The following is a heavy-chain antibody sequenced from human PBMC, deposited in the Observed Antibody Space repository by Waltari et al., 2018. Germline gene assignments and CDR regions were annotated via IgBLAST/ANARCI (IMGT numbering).Heavy chain of an antibody. D-gene: IGHD3-10*01. CDR1: GDSVSSNSAA. CDR3: ARGGSRGARVGYFDY. Sequence: QVQLQQSGPGLVKPSQTLSLTCAISGDSVSSNSAAWHWNRQSQWRGLEWLGRTYYMSKWYNDYAVSVKSRISIKPDTSKNQFSLQLHSVTPEDTAVYYCARGGSRGARVGYFDYWGQGTLVTVSS. V-gene: IGHV6-1*01. J-gene: IGHJ4*02. CDR2: TYYMSKWYN.